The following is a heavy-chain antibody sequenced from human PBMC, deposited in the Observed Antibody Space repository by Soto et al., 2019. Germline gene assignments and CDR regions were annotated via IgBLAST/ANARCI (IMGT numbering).Heavy chain of an antibody. Sequence: QITLKESGPTLVKPTQTLTLTCTVSGFSVTSSGVAVGWIRQPPGKALEWLALIYWDDDKRYSPSLKNRLTFSSAIPKDQPVLTMPNMAPADTGTYYCARGGSSINHGYDTWGQGTLVTVSS. CDR1: GFSVTSSGVA. CDR2: IYWDDDK. D-gene: IGHD2-2*03. J-gene: IGHJ5*02. CDR3: ARGGSSINHGYDT. V-gene: IGHV2-5*02.